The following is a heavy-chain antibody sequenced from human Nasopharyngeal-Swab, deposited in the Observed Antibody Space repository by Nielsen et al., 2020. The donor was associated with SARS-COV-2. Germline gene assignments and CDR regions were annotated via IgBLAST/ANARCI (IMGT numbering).Heavy chain of an antibody. Sequence: GGSLRLSCAASGFTFSSYGMHWARQAPGKGLEWVAVIWYDGSNKYYADSVKGRFTISRDNSKNTLYLQMNSLRAEDTAVYYCAGGMRESSSSPYYYYYGMDVWGQGTTVTVSS. J-gene: IGHJ6*02. V-gene: IGHV3-33*01. D-gene: IGHD6-6*01. CDR3: AGGMRESSSSPYYYYYGMDV. CDR1: GFTFSSYG. CDR2: IWYDGSNK.